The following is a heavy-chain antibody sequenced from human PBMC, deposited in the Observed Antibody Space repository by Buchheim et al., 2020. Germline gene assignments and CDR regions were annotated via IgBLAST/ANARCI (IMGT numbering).Heavy chain of an antibody. CDR2: INPNSGGT. V-gene: IGHV1-2*02. D-gene: IGHD2-2*01. CDR1: GYTFTGYY. Sequence: QVQLVQSGAEVKKPGASVKVSCKASGYTFTGYYMHWVRQAPGQGLEWMGWINPNSGGTNYAQKFQGRVTMTRDTSISTAYMELSRLRSDDTAVYYCARAHCSSTSCYVSSFVGSHANYYYYGMDVWGQGTT. J-gene: IGHJ6*02. CDR3: ARAHCSSTSCYVSSFVGSHANYYYYGMDV.